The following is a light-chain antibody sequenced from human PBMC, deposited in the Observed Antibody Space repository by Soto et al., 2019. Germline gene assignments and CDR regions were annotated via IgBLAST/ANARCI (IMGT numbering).Light chain of an antibody. Sequence: EIVLTQSPYTLSLAPGERSTLSFRASQTVIRNYLAWHQQKPGQTPRLLVYGASSRATGIPDRFSGSGSGTDFTLTISRLEPEDFAVYYCQQHGTSPITFGQGTRLEIK. CDR3: QQHGTSPIT. J-gene: IGKJ5*01. CDR2: GAS. CDR1: QTVIRNY. V-gene: IGKV3-20*01.